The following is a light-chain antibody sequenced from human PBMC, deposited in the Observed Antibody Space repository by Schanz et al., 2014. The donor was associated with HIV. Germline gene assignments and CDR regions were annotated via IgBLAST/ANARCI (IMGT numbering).Light chain of an antibody. CDR2: LNSDGSH. CDR3: QTWDTGIRV. J-gene: IGLJ3*02. V-gene: IGLV4-69*01. Sequence: QLVLTQSPSASASLGASVKLTCTLSSGHSSYAIAWHQQQPEKGPRFLMNLNSDGSHSKGDGIPDRFSGSSSGAERYLTISSLQSEDEADYYCQTWDTGIRVFGGGTKFTVL. CDR1: SGHSSYA.